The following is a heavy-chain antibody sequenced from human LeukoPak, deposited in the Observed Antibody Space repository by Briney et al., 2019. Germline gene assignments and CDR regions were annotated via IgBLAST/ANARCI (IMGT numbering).Heavy chain of an antibody. CDR3: ARGKSRDGYNQFDY. Sequence: SVTVSCKASGGTFSSYAISWVRQAPGQGLEWMGGIIPIFGTANYAQKFQGGVTITADESTSTAYMELSSLRSEDTAVYYCARGKSRDGYNQFDYWGQGTLVTVSS. CDR1: GGTFSSYA. CDR2: IIPIFGTA. D-gene: IGHD5-24*01. V-gene: IGHV1-69*13. J-gene: IGHJ4*02.